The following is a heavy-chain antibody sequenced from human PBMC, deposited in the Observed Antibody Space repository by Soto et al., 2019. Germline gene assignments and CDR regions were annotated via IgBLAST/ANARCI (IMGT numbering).Heavy chain of an antibody. D-gene: IGHD1-1*01. CDR3: ARDPRGGGTKYYYYYYGMDV. CDR2: IIPIFGTA. J-gene: IGHJ6*02. Sequence: ASVKVSCKASGGTFSSYAISWVRQAPGQGLEWMGGIIPIFGTANYAQKFQGRVTITADESMSTAYMELSSLRSEDTAVYYCARDPRGGGTKYYYYYYGMDVWGQGTTVTVSS. V-gene: IGHV1-69*13. CDR1: GGTFSSYA.